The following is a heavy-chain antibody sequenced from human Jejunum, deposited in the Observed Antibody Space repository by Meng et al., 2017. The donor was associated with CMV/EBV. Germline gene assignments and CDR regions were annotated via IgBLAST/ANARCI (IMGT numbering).Heavy chain of an antibody. J-gene: IGHJ4*02. Sequence: QGPRPEAGPGLVKPSTTLSLTCTVSGGSISSGDNYWSWIRQPPGKGLEWIGYIYYSGSTYYNPSLKSRLTISVDTSKNQFSLNLTSVTAADTAVYYCARVSLRQTIFDYWGQGTLVTVSS. CDR2: IYYSGST. CDR3: ARVSLRQTIFDY. V-gene: IGHV4-30-4*08. D-gene: IGHD6-6*01. CDR1: GGSISSGDNY.